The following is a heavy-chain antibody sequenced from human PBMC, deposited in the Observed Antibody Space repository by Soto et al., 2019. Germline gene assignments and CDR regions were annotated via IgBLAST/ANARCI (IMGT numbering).Heavy chain of an antibody. CDR2: INSDGSRV. CDR3: ARGGSGAYYQDY. CDR1: GFTFSSYW. V-gene: IGHV3-74*01. J-gene: IGHJ4*02. Sequence: EVQLVESGGDFVQPGGSLRLSCAASGFTFSSYWMHWVRQVPGKGLVWLSRINSDGSRVNYADSVKSRFAISRDNAKNTLYLHVNSLTVEDTAVYSCARGGSGAYYQDYWGRGTLVTVSS. D-gene: IGHD3-22*01.